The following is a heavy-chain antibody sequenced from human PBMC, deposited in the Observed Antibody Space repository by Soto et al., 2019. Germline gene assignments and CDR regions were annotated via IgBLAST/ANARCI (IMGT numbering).Heavy chain of an antibody. CDR1: GFTFSNAW. D-gene: IGHD3-3*01. CDR2: IKSKTDGGTT. Sequence: PGGSLRLSCAASGFTFSNAWMNWVRQAPGKGLEWVGRIKSKTDGGTTDYAAPVKGRFTISRDDSKNTLYLQMNSLRAEGTAVYYCARDWDPYYDFWSGSPKRVYYYYGMDVWGQGTTVTVSS. J-gene: IGHJ6*02. V-gene: IGHV3-15*07. CDR3: ARDWDPYYDFWSGSPKRVYYYYGMDV.